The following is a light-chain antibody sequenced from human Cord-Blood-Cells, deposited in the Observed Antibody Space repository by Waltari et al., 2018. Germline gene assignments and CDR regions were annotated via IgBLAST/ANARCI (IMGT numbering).Light chain of an antibody. Sequence: IVLTQSPATLSVSPGERATLSCRARQSVSSNLAWYQQKPGQAPRLHIYGASTRATGIPARFSGSGSGTEFTLTISSLQSEDFAVYYCQQYNNWPAYTFGQGTKLEIK. V-gene: IGKV3-15*01. J-gene: IGKJ2*01. CDR3: QQYNNWPAYT. CDR1: QSVSSN. CDR2: GAS.